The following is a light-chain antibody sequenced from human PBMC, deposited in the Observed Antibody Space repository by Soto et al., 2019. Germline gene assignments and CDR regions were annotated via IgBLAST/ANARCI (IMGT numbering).Light chain of an antibody. V-gene: IGKV3D-15*01. J-gene: IGKJ1*01. CDR2: GAS. Sequence: EVVMTQSPATLSMSPGERATLSCRASQSVGTSVAWYQQKPGQSPRLLMYGASTGATGIPARFSGSGSGTEFTLTISSRQSEDYAIYYCQQYDDCTRTFGQVTKLDVK. CDR1: QSVGTS. CDR3: QQYDDCTRT.